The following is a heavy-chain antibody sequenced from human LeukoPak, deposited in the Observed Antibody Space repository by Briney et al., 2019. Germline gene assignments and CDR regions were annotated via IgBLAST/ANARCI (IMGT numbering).Heavy chain of an antibody. Sequence: SETLSLTCTVSGVSIRRGRFYWRWIRQPAGKGLEWIGRISTNGNTNYNPSLKSRVTISVDTSKNQFSLMLNSVTAADTAVYYCAMSSSVTRFDYWGQGTLVTVSS. D-gene: IGHD6-19*01. CDR2: ISTNGNT. CDR1: GVSIRRGRFY. V-gene: IGHV4-61*02. CDR3: AMSSSVTRFDY. J-gene: IGHJ4*02.